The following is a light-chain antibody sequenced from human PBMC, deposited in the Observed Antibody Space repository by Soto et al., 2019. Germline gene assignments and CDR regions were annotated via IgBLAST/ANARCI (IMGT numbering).Light chain of an antibody. J-gene: IGKJ1*01. Sequence: DIPMTQSPSSLSASVVYRFTMACRAIQSIALSVNWYQQKPGKAPKLLVYDASTLQSGVASRFSGSGSGTEFTLIISGLQPDDSATYYCQQYTNTNNPWMFGQGTKVDIK. CDR1: QSIALS. CDR3: QQYTNTNNPWM. CDR2: DAS. V-gene: IGKV1-39*01.